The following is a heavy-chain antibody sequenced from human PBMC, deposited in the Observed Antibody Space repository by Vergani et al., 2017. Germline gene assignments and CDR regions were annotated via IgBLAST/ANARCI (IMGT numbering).Heavy chain of an antibody. Sequence: EVELVESGGGLAQPGGSLRLPCAASGFTFNEYWMHWARQVPGKGRVWVSGMNGDGDTISYADSVKGRFTISRDNAKNTLFLQINSLRAEDTAVYYCARARKFRFGVVWENWFDPWGQGTLVTVSS. CDR3: ARARKFRFGVVWENWFDP. V-gene: IGHV3-74*01. J-gene: IGHJ5*02. CDR2: MNGDGDTI. CDR1: GFTFNEYW. D-gene: IGHD3-3*01.